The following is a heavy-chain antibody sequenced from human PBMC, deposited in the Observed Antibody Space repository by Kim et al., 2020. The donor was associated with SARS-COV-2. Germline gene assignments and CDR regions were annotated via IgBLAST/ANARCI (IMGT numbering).Heavy chain of an antibody. D-gene: IGHD1-26*01. Sequence: GGSLRLSCAASGFTFSSYGMHWVRQAPGKGLEWVAVISYDGSNTYYADSVKGRFTISRDNSKNTLYLQMNSLRAEDTAVYYCAKGFSASYFDAFDIWGQGTMVTVSS. CDR1: GFTFSSYG. V-gene: IGHV3-30*18. CDR3: AKGFSASYFDAFDI. CDR2: ISYDGSNT. J-gene: IGHJ3*02.